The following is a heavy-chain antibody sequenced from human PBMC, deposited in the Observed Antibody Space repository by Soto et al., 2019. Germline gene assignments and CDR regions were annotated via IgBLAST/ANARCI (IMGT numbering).Heavy chain of an antibody. D-gene: IGHD3-9*01. J-gene: IGHJ4*02. V-gene: IGHV3-30-3*01. CDR3: ARGLPPFFDWAPFDF. Sequence: GGSLRLSCAASGFTFSNYPMHWVRQAPGKGLEWVAVISSDGSNKYYADAVKGRFTITRDKSKNTLFLQMSSLRPEDTAVYYCARGLPPFFDWAPFDFWGQETLVTVSS. CDR1: GFTFSNYP. CDR2: ISSDGSNK.